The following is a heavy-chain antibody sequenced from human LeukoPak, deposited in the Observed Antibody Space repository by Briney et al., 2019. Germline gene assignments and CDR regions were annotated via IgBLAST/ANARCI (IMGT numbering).Heavy chain of an antibody. CDR1: GGTFSSYA. D-gene: IGHD3-3*01. CDR2: IIPMFGTA. V-gene: IGHV1-69*06. J-gene: IGHJ4*02. CDR3: ARDRYYDFWSGSHYFDY. Sequence: SVKVSCKASGGTFSSYAINWVRQAPGQGLEWMGGIIPMFGTANYAQKFQGRVTITADKSTSTAYMELSSLRSEDTAVYYCARDRYYDFWSGSHYFDYWGQGTLVTVSS.